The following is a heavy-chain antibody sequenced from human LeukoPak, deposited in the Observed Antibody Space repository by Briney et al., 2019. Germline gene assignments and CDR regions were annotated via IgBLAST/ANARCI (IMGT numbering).Heavy chain of an antibody. J-gene: IGHJ4*02. CDR2: ISGGGETT. V-gene: IGHV3-23*01. Sequence: GGSLRLSCAASGFTFSSYGMGWVRQAPGKGLEWVSSISGGGETTYYADSVKGRFTISRDNSKNTLYLQMNSLRAEDTAVYYCAKVSQQWELPDYWGQGTLVTVSS. CDR3: AKVSQQWELPDY. D-gene: IGHD1-26*01. CDR1: GFTFSSYG.